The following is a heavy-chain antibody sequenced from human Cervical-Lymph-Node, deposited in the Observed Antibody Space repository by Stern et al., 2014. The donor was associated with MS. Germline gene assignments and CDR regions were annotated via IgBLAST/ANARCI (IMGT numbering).Heavy chain of an antibody. Sequence: HLVESGPEVKKPGTSVKVSCKASGFTFTSSAVQWVRQARGQRLEWIGWIVVGSGNTNYAQKFQERVTITRDMSTSTAYMELSSLRSEDTAVYYCAAFTVTTDYYYYGMDVWGQGTTVTVSS. CDR1: GFTFTSSA. V-gene: IGHV1-58*01. D-gene: IGHD4-11*01. CDR2: IVVGSGNT. J-gene: IGHJ6*02. CDR3: AAFTVTTDYYYYGMDV.